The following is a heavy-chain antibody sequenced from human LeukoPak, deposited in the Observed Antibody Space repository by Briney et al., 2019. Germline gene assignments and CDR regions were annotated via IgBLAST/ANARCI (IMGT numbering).Heavy chain of an antibody. CDR1: GGSISSGDYY. V-gene: IGHV4-30-4*01. CDR2: IYYSGNT. D-gene: IGHD4-17*01. CDR3: ATKTTDYGGNDY. Sequence: SETLSLTCTVSGGSISSGDYYWSWIRQPPGKGLEWIGYIYYSGNTYYNPSLKSRVTISVDTSKNQFSLKLSSVTAADTAVYYCATKTTDYGGNDYWGQGTLVTVSS. J-gene: IGHJ4*02.